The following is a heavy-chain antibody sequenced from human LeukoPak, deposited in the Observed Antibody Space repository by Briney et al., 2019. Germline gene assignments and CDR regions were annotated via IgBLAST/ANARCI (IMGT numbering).Heavy chain of an antibody. D-gene: IGHD3-10*01. CDR2: INHNGGT. V-gene: IGHV4-34*01. CDR3: ARHMSSGTFPLDH. CDR1: GGSFSDYS. J-gene: IGHJ4*02. Sequence: SETLSLTCAVYGGSFSDYSWTWIRQAPGEGLEWIGEINHNGGTNHNPSLVSRVIMSLDTSKNQFSLKLSSVTAADTAIYFCARHMSSGTFPLDHWGQGALVTVSS.